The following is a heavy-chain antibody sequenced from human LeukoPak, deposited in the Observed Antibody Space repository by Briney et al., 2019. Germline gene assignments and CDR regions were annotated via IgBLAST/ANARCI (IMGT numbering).Heavy chain of an antibody. D-gene: IGHD3/OR15-3a*01. CDR3: ARKVIGLGRWYYFDY. Sequence: PSETLSLTCTVSGGSISSYFWRWIRQPPGKGLEWIGYIYYSGSTNYNPSLKSRVTISVDTSKNQFSLKLSSVTAADTAVYYCARKVIGLGRWYYFDYWGQGTLVTVSS. J-gene: IGHJ4*02. V-gene: IGHV4-59*01. CDR2: IYYSGST. CDR1: GGSISSYF.